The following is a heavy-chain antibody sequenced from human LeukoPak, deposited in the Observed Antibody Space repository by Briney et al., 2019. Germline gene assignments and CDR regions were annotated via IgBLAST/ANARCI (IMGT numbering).Heavy chain of an antibody. Sequence: TSETLSLTCTVSGGSISSSSYYWGWIRQPPGRGLEWIGSIYYSGSTYYNPSLKSRVTISVDTSKNQFSLKLSTVTAADTAVYYCAGESHYFDYWGQGTLVTVSS. CDR3: AGESHYFDY. J-gene: IGHJ4*02. D-gene: IGHD3-10*01. CDR1: GGSISSSSYY. V-gene: IGHV4-39*01. CDR2: IYYSGST.